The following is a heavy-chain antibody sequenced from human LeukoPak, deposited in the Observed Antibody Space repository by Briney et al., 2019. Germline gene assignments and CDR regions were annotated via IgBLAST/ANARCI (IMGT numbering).Heavy chain of an antibody. CDR3: ARCGFGSGSYCYC. CDR1: GYSISSGYY. Sequence: SETLSLTCAVSGYSISSGYYWGWIRQPPGKGLEWIGSIYHSGSTYYNPSLKSRVTISVDTSKNQFSLKLSSVTAADTAVFYCARCGFGSGSYCYCWGQGTLVTVSS. D-gene: IGHD3-10*01. CDR2: IYHSGST. V-gene: IGHV4-38-2*01. J-gene: IGHJ4*02.